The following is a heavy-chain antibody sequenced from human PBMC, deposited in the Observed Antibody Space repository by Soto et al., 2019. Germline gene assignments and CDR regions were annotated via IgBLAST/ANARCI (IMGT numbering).Heavy chain of an antibody. CDR3: ATALGGKTLAFYCFDN. J-gene: IGHJ4*01. Sequence: ETLSLTCSVSGGSINSGTHYWTWIRQPPGKTLEWIGHISYSGKTDFNPSLRSRVTLSRDTSKNQFSLRLTSATAADTAVYYCATALGGKTLAFYCFDNWGQGALVTVSS. V-gene: IGHV4-61*01. CDR2: ISYSGKT. D-gene: IGHD1-26*01. CDR1: GGSINSGTHY.